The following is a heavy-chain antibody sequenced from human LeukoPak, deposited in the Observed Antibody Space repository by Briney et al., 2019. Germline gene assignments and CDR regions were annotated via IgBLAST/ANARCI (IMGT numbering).Heavy chain of an antibody. CDR3: ARDREVDTAMVNYYYGMDV. D-gene: IGHD5-18*01. CDR1: GGSISSYY. J-gene: IGHJ6*02. Sequence: SETLSLTCTVSGGSISSYYWSWIRQPAGKGLEWIGRIYTSGSTNYNPSLKSRVTMSVDTSKNQFSLKLSSVTAADTAVYYCARDREVDTAMVNYYYGMDVWGQGTTVTVSS. V-gene: IGHV4-4*07. CDR2: IYTSGST.